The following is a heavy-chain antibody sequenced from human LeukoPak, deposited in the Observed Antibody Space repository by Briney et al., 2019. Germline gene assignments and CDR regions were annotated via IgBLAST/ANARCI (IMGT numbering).Heavy chain of an antibody. V-gene: IGHV1-2*02. CDR3: AHYSIVVVPDIKDYYFDS. D-gene: IGHD2-2*01. Sequence: ASVKVSCKASGYTFTGYYMHWVRQAPGQGLEWMGWINPNSGGTNYAQKFQGRVTMTRDTSISTAYMELSRLRSDDTAVYYCAHYSIVVVPDIKDYYFDSWGQGTLVTVSS. CDR2: INPNSGGT. CDR1: GYTFTGYY. J-gene: IGHJ4*02.